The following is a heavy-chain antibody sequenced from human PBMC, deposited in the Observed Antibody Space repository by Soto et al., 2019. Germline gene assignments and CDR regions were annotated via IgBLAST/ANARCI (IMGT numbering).Heavy chain of an antibody. J-gene: IGHJ5*02. D-gene: IGHD3-10*01. V-gene: IGHV4-34*01. CDR1: GGSFSGYY. Sequence: QVQLQQWGAGLLKPSETLSLTCAVYGGSFSGYYWSGIRQPPGKGLEWIGEINHSGSTNYNPSLKSRVTISVDTSKNQFSLKLSSVTAADTAVYYCARGRGYGSYNWFDPWGQGTLVTVSS. CDR3: ARGRGYGSYNWFDP. CDR2: INHSGST.